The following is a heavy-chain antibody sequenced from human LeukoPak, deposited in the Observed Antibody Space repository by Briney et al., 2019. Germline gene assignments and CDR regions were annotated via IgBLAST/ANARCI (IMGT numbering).Heavy chain of an antibody. Sequence: GGSLRLSCAASGFTFSSYAMSWVRQAPGKGLEWVSAISGSGGSTYYADSVKGRFTISRDNSKNTLYLQMNSLRAEDTAVYYCARDDHYDILTGYYTAHFDYWGPGTLVTVSS. CDR1: GFTFSSYA. CDR2: ISGSGGST. CDR3: ARDDHYDILTGYYTAHFDY. V-gene: IGHV3-23*01. J-gene: IGHJ4*02. D-gene: IGHD3-9*01.